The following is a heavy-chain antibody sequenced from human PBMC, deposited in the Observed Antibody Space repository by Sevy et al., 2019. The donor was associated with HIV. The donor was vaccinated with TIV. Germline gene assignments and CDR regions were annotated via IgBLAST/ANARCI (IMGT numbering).Heavy chain of an antibody. J-gene: IGHJ6*02. V-gene: IGHV3-23*01. CDR1: GFTFSNYV. D-gene: IGHD2-2*01. CDR2: ISRSGGST. Sequence: GGSLRLSCAASGFTFSNYVMNWVRQAPGKGLEWVSSISRSGGSTHYADSVKGRLTISRDNSKSTLFLQMNSLRAEDTAVYYCAKVDVVVPVADYGLDVWGQGTTVTVSS. CDR3: AKVDVVVPVADYGLDV.